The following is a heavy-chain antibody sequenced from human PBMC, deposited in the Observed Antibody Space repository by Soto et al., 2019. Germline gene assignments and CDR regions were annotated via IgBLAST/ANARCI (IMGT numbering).Heavy chain of an antibody. D-gene: IGHD3-9*01. CDR1: GFTFSSYA. J-gene: IGHJ4*02. CDR3: AKGPLYDILPAHIFGY. CDR2: ISGSGGST. V-gene: IGHV3-23*01. Sequence: EVQLLESGGGLVQPGGSLRLSCAASGFTFSSYAMSWVRQAPGKGLEWVSAISGSGGSTYYADSVKGRFTISRDNSKNPLYLQMNSLRAEDTAVYYCAKGPLYDILPAHIFGYWGQGTLVTVSS.